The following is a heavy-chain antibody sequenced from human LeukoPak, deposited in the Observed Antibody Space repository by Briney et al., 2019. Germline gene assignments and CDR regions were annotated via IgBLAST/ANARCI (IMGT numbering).Heavy chain of an antibody. CDR2: ISYDGSNK. Sequence: GPLRLSCAASGFTFSSYAMHWVRQAPGKGLEWVAVISYDGSNKYYADSVKGRFTISRDNSKNTLYLQMNSLRAEDTAVYYCAREGPWVAYCGGDCSHGAFDIWGQGTMVTVSS. D-gene: IGHD2-21*02. CDR1: GFTFSSYA. V-gene: IGHV3-30*01. J-gene: IGHJ3*02. CDR3: AREGPWVAYCGGDCSHGAFDI.